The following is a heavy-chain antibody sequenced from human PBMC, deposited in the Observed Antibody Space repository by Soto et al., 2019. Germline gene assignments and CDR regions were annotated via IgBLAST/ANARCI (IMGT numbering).Heavy chain of an antibody. V-gene: IGHV5-10-1*01. CDR2: IDPSDSYT. J-gene: IGHJ3*02. CDR1: GYSFTSYW. CDR3: ARSPREDIVAMISSRAFDI. Sequence: DSLTISLKSSGYSFTSYWISLVRQMPGKGLEWMGRIDPSDSYTNYSPSFQGHVTISADKSISTAYLQWSSLKASDTAMYYCARSPREDIVAMISSRAFDIWGQGTMVTV. D-gene: IGHD5-12*01.